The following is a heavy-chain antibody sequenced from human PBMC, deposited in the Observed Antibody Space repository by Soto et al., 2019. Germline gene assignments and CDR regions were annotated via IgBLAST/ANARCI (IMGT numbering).Heavy chain of an antibody. D-gene: IGHD3-3*01. J-gene: IGHJ4*02. V-gene: IGHV1-69*02. CDR2: IIPILGIA. Sequence: ASVKVSCKASGGTFSSYTISWVRQAPGQGLEWMGRIIPILGIANYAQKFQGRVTITADKSTSTAYMELSSLRSEDTAVYYCAAGLYDFWSGYYGNDYWGQGTLVTVSS. CDR1: GGTFSSYT. CDR3: AAGLYDFWSGYYGNDY.